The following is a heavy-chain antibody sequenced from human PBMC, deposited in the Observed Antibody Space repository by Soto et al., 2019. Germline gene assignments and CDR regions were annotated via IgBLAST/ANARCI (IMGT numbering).Heavy chain of an antibody. V-gene: IGHV3-21*01. J-gene: IGHJ4*02. Sequence: GGSLRLSCAASGFTFSTYGMNWVRQAPGKGLEWVSYISRSSTYIYYADSVEGRFTISRDNAKNSLYLQMNSLRAEDTAMYFCARDLASIDYWGQGTLVTVSS. CDR1: GFTFSTYG. CDR2: ISRSSTYI. CDR3: ARDLASIDY.